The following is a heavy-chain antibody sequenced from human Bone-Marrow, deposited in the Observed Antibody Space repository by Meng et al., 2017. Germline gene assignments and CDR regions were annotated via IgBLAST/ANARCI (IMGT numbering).Heavy chain of an antibody. CDR1: GYTFTGYY. CDR2: INPNSGGT. Sequence: ASVKVSCKASGYTFTGYYMHWVRQAPGQGLEWMGRINPNSGGTNYAQKFQGRVTMTRDTSISTAYMELSRLRSDDTAVYYCARSRLLKIYYYYYGMDVWGQGTTVTVPS. V-gene: IGHV1-2*06. J-gene: IGHJ6*02. CDR3: ARSRLLKIYYYYYGMDV. D-gene: IGHD2-15*01.